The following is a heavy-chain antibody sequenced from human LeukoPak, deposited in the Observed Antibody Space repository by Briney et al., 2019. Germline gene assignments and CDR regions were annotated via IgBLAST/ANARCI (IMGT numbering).Heavy chain of an antibody. V-gene: IGHV4-59*01. Sequence: PSETLSLTCTVSGGSISSYYWNWIRQPPGKGLGWIGYIYYSGSTNYNPSLRSRVTISVDTSKNQFSLKLSSVTAADTAVYYCARAHGVVDPFSPFDIWGQGTMVTVSS. CDR3: ARAHGVVDPFSPFDI. J-gene: IGHJ3*02. CDR2: IYYSGST. CDR1: GGSISSYY. D-gene: IGHD3-22*01.